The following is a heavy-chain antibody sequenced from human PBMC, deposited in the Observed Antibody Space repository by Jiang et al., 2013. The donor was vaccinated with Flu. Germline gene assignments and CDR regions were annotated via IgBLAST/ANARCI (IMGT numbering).Heavy chain of an antibody. Sequence: AAWNWIRQSPSRGLEWLGRTYYRSKWYNDYAVSVKSRITINPDTSKNQFSLQLNSVTPEDTAVYYCAGDVLYCSGGSCYRGTFDIWGQGTMVTVSS. V-gene: IGHV6-1*01. CDR1: AA. D-gene: IGHD2-15*01. J-gene: IGHJ3*02. CDR3: AGDVLYCSGGSCYRGTFDI. CDR2: TYYRSKWYN.